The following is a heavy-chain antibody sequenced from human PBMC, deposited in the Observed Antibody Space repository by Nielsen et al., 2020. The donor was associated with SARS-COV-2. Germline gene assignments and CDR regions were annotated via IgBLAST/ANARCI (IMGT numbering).Heavy chain of an antibody. Sequence: GGSLRLSCAASGFTFSDYYMSWIRQAPGKGLEWVSSISSSSSYIYYADSVKGRFTISRDNAKNSLYLQMNSLRAEDTAVYYCARDPYSSGWYYYYYYGMDVWGQGTTVTVSS. D-gene: IGHD6-19*01. CDR1: GFTFSDYY. CDR3: ARDPYSSGWYYYYYYGMDV. V-gene: IGHV3-11*06. CDR2: ISSSSSYI. J-gene: IGHJ6*02.